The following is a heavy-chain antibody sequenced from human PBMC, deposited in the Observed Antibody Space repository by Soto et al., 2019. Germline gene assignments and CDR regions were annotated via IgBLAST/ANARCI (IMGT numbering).Heavy chain of an antibody. D-gene: IGHD3-22*01. CDR3: ARGHYYDSSGYYLTTSFFDY. V-gene: IGHV4-30-4*01. Sequence: SETLSLTCTVSGGSISSGDYYWSWIRQPPGKGLEWIGYIYYSGSTYYNPSLKSRVTISVDTSKNQFSLKLSSVTAADTAVYYCARGHYYDSSGYYLTTSFFDYWGQGTLVTVSS. J-gene: IGHJ4*02. CDR1: GGSISSGDYY. CDR2: IYYSGST.